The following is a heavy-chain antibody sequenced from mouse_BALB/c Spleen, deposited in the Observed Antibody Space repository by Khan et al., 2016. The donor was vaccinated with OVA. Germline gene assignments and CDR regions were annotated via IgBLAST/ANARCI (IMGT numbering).Heavy chain of an antibody. CDR2: ISYSGST. V-gene: IGHV3-2*02. Sequence: VQLKESGPGLVKPSQSLSLTCTVTGYSITSDYAWNWIRQFPGNKLEWMGYISYSGSTTYHPSLKSRISIPRDTSKNQFFLQLNSVTTEATATYYCARWFTYWGQGTLVTVSA. J-gene: IGHJ3*01. CDR3: ARWFTY. CDR1: GYSITSDYA.